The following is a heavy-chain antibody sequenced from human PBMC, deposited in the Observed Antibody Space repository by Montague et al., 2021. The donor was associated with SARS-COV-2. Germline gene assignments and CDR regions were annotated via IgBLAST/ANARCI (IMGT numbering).Heavy chain of an antibody. D-gene: IGHD3-9*01. Sequence: SETLSLTCTVSGGSISSSSYYWGWIRQPPGKGLEWIGSIYYSGSTYYNPSLKSRVTISVDTSKNQFSLKLSSVTAADTAVYYRARDGSLRFEILIGPRHYYYGMTSGAKGPRSPSP. V-gene: IGHV4-39*07. CDR2: IYYSGST. CDR3: ARDGSLRFEILIGPRHYYYGMTS. CDR1: GGSISSSSYY. J-gene: IGHJ6*02.